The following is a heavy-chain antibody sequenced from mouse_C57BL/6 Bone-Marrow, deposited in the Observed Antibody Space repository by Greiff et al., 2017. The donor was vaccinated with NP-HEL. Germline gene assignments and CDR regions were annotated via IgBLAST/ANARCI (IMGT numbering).Heavy chain of an antibody. V-gene: IGHV1-4*01. CDR2: INPSSGYT. CDR3: ASPDLLWYPWFAY. D-gene: IGHD2-1*01. J-gene: IGHJ3*01. CDR1: GYTFTSYT. Sequence: VQGVESGAELARPGASVKMSCKASGYTFTSYTMHWVKQRPGQGLEWIGYINPSSGYTKYNQKFKDKATLNADKSSSTAYMQLSSLTSEDSAVYYCASPDLLWYPWFAYWGQGTLVTVSA.